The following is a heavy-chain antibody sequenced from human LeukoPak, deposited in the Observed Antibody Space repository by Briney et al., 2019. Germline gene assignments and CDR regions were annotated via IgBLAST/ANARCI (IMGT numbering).Heavy chain of an antibody. Sequence: GGSLSLSCSASGFSFSDYDMNWFRQAQGKGLEWISSIRGRSSHVFYGDSVKGGFSFSRENAMNSVFLQMNSLGVDATAVYYCGRAFPPRRTASAGDLWGQGTLVTVSS. V-gene: IGHV3-21*01. CDR2: IRGRSSHV. CDR3: GRAFPPRRTASAGDL. D-gene: IGHD3-16*01. CDR1: GFSFSDYD. J-gene: IGHJ4*02.